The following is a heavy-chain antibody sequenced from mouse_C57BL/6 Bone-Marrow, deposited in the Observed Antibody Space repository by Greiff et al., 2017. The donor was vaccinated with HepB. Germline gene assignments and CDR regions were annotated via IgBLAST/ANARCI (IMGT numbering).Heavy chain of an antibody. CDR3: ANGGSSLYYFDY. D-gene: IGHD1-1*01. V-gene: IGHV1-53*01. J-gene: IGHJ2*01. CDR2: INPSNGGT. CDR1: GYTFTSYW. Sequence: QVQLKQSGTELVKPGASVKLSCKASGYTFTSYWMHWVQQRPGQGLEWIGNINPSNGGTNYNEKFKSKATLTVDKSYSTAYMQLSILTSEDAAVYYCANGGSSLYYFDYWGQGTTLPVSS.